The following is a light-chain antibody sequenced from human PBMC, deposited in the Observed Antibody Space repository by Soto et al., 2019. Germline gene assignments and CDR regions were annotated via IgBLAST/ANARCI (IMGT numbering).Light chain of an antibody. CDR1: QSVRNN. CDR3: QQYNNWPLT. CDR2: GAS. Sequence: EIVMTRSPATLSVSPGERAKFSCRASQSVRNNLAWFQQKPGQAPRLLIYGASTRATSIPARFSGSGSGTEFTLTISRLQSEDFAVYYCQQYNNWPLTFGGGSKVEIK. V-gene: IGKV3-15*01. J-gene: IGKJ4*01.